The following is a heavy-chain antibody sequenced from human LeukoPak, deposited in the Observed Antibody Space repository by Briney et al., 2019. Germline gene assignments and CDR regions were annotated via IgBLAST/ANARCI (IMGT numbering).Heavy chain of an antibody. D-gene: IGHD3-9*01. CDR2: INHSGST. CDR1: GGSISSNNW. Sequence: SETLSLTCAVSGGSISSNNWWSWVRQPPGKGLEWIGEINHSGSTNYNPSLKSRVTISVDTSKNQFSLKLSSVTAADTAVYYCARGRASGLRYFDWLFSYGMDVWGQGTTVTVSS. CDR3: ARGRASGLRYFDWLFSYGMDV. J-gene: IGHJ6*02. V-gene: IGHV4-4*02.